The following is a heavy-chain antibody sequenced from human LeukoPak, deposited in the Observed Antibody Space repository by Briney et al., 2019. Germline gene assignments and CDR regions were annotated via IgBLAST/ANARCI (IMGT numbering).Heavy chain of an antibody. CDR2: ISSTSSTI. V-gene: IGHV3-48*04. CDR1: GFTFRSYS. CDR3: ARDGMSDYDYFDY. J-gene: IGHJ4*02. D-gene: IGHD5-12*01. Sequence: PGGSLRLSCAASGFTFRSYSMHWVRQAPGKGLEWVSYISSTSSTIYYADSVKGRFTISRDNAKNSLYLHMNSLRAEDTAVYYCARDGMSDYDYFDYWGQGTLVTVSS.